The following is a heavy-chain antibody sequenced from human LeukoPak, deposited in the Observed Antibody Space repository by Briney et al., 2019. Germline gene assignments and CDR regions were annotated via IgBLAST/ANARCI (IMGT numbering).Heavy chain of an antibody. Sequence: PGGSPRLSCAASGFTFSSYWMHWVRQAPGKGLEWVAVISYDGDNKEYIDSVKGRFTISRDNSRNTVHLQMNSLTVEDTALYYCARDGDHDFWGGFGSDYYALDVWGQGTTVTVSS. CDR3: ARDGDHDFWGGFGSDYYALDV. J-gene: IGHJ6*02. V-gene: IGHV3-30-3*01. CDR2: ISYDGDNK. CDR1: GFTFSSYW. D-gene: IGHD3-3*01.